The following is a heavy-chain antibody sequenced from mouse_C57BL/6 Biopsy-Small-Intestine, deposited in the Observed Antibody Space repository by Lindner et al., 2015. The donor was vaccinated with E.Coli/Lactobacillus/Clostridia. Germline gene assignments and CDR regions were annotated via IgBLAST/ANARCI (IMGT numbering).Heavy chain of an antibody. Sequence: SVKVSCKAPGFTFAAYYIHWVRQAPGRGLEWMGIINPRGDRASYAQKLQGRVTMTRDTSTSTAYMELSSLRSEDTALYYCARDNSLTSGPKSVWWFDPWGQGTLVTVSS. CDR1: GFTFAAYY. J-gene: IGHJ4*01. D-gene: IGHD1-1*02. CDR2: INPRGDRA. V-gene: IGHV1-77*01. CDR3: ARDNSLTSGPKSVWWFDP.